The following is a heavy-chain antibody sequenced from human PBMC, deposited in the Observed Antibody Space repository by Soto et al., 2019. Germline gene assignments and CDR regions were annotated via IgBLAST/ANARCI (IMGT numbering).Heavy chain of an antibody. CDR2: LDYEEGER. V-gene: IGHV1-24*01. D-gene: IGHD4-17*01. CDR1: GTSLSGLP. CDR3: AAGVTTFDY. Sequence: RASVKVSCKVSGTSLSGLPMHWVRQAPGKGLEWMGSLDYEEGERSFAHRFQGRLTVTEDTSTDTAYMELSSLMSEDTAVYYCAAGVTTFDYWGQGXLVTVSS. J-gene: IGHJ4*02.